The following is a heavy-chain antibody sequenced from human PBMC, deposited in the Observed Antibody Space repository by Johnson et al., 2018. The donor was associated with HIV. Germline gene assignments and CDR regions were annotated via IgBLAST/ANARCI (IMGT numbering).Heavy chain of an antibody. CDR1: GFTFSSYW. D-gene: IGHD5-18*01. J-gene: IGHJ3*02. V-gene: IGHV3-30*03. CDR3: ARDQEYSYGYEGTVRAFDI. CDR2: TSFDERGK. Sequence: QVQLVESGGRLVQPGGSLRLSCAASGFTFSSYWMHWVRQAPGKGLVWVATTSFDERGKHYTDSVKGRFTISRDNSKNALYLQLNSLRPEDTAVYYCARDQEYSYGYEGTVRAFDIWGQGTMVTVSS.